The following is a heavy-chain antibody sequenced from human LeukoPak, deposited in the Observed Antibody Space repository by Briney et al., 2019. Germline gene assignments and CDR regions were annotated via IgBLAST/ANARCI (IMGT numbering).Heavy chain of an antibody. CDR1: GFSFSDYY. D-gene: IGHD5-12*01. J-gene: IGHJ4*02. CDR3: ARGRIYCFDY. V-gene: IGHV3-11*01. Sequence: GGSLSLSCAASGFSFSDYYLSWIRKGPAPGLELVSYFSSSGSTFYSADSGKGRFTIYRDNAKNSLYLQMNSLRAEDMAVYHCARGRIYCFDYWGQGTLVTVSS. CDR2: FSSSGSTF.